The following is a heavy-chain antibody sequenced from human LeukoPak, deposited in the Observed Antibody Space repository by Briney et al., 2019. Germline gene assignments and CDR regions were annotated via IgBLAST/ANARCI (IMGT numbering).Heavy chain of an antibody. CDR3: ARGSSGYDFWSGRQYYFDY. CDR2: IYYSGST. V-gene: IGHV4-30-4*08. Sequence: SQTLSLTCTVSGGSISSGDYYWSWIRQPPGKGLEWIGYIYYSGSTYYNPSLKSRVTISVDTYKKQFSLKLSSVTAADTAVYYCARGSSGYDFWSGRQYYFDYWGQGTLVTVSS. D-gene: IGHD3-3*01. CDR1: GGSISSGDYY. J-gene: IGHJ4*02.